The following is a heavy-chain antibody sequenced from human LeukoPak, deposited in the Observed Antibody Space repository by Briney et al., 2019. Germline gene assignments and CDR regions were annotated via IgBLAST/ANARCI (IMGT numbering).Heavy chain of an antibody. CDR3: ARQYYGDYADY. CDR2: IYYSGST. V-gene: IGHV4-59*08. J-gene: IGHJ4*02. Sequence: PSETLSLTCTVSGGSISSYYWSWLRQPPGKGLEWIGYIYYSGSTNYNPSLKSRVTISVDTSKNQFSLKLSSVTAADTAVYYCARQYYGDYADYWSQGTLVSVYS. D-gene: IGHD4-17*01. CDR1: GGSISSYY.